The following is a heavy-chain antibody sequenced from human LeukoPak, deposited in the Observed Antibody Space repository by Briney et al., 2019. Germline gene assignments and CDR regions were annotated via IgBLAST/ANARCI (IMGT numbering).Heavy chain of an antibody. D-gene: IGHD3-3*01. CDR1: GFTFSSYA. V-gene: IGHV3-23*01. CDR2: ISGSGGST. Sequence: GGSLRLSCAASGFTFSSYAMSWVRQAPGKGLEWVSAISGSGGSTYYADSVKGRFTISRDNSKNTLYLQMNSLRAEDTAVYYCAKDYVFWGGYSYYFDYWGQGPLVTVPS. J-gene: IGHJ4*02. CDR3: AKDYVFWGGYSYYFDY.